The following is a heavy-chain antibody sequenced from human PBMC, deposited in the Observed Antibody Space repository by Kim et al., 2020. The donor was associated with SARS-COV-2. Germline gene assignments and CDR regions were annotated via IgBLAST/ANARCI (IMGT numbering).Heavy chain of an antibody. V-gene: IGHV5-51*01. CDR3: AKGMGDCSSTSCYYYYMDV. Sequence: GESLKISCKGSGYSFTSYWIGWVCQMPGKGLEWMGIIYPGDSDTRYSPSFQGQVTISADKSISTAYLQWSSLKASDTAMYYCAKGMGDCSSTSCYYYYMDVWGKGTTVTVSS. D-gene: IGHD2-2*01. CDR1: GYSFTSYW. J-gene: IGHJ6*03. CDR2: IYPGDSDT.